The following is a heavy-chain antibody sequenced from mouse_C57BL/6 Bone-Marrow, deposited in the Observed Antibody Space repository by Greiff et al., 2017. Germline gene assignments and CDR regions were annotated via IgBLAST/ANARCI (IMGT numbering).Heavy chain of an antibody. CDR2: IYPRSGNT. V-gene: IGHV1-81*01. J-gene: IGHJ2*01. CDR1: GYTFTSYG. CDR3: ARHYYGSSYPLLY. D-gene: IGHD1-1*01. Sequence: VQLQQSGAELARPGASVKLSCKASGYTFTSYGISWVKQRTGQGLEWIGEIYPRSGNTYYNEKFKGKATLTADKYSSTAYMELRSLTSEDSAVYFCARHYYGSSYPLLYWGQGTTLTVSS.